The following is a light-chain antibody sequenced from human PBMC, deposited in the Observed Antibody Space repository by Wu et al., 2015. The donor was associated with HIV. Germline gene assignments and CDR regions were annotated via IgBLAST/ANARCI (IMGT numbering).Light chain of an antibody. CDR1: QSVSRSY. Sequence: EIVLTQSPGTLSLSPGERATLSCRASQSVSRSYLAWYQQKPGQAPRLLIYGASSRATGIPDRFSGSGSGTDFTLTISRLEPADFAVYYCQQYGSSPRIFTFGPGTRVDIK. CDR3: QQYGSSPRIFT. J-gene: IGKJ3*01. V-gene: IGKV3-20*01. CDR2: GAS.